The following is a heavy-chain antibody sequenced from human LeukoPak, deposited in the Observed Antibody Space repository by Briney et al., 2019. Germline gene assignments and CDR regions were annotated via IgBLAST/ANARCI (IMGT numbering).Heavy chain of an antibody. Sequence: ASETLSLTCAVSGGSISSSNWWSGVRQPPGKGREWIVEIYHSGSTNYNPSLKSRVTISVDKPKNQFSLKLRSVTAADTAVYYCARTLWFGELLGYYGMDVWGKGTTVTVSS. CDR2: IYHSGST. D-gene: IGHD3-10*01. CDR3: ARTLWFGELLGYYGMDV. J-gene: IGHJ6*04. CDR1: GGSISSSNW. V-gene: IGHV4-4*02.